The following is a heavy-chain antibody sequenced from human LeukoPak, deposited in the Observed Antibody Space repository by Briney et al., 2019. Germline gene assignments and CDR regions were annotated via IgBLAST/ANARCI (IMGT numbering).Heavy chain of an antibody. CDR2: ISSSSSYI. D-gene: IGHD2-2*01. V-gene: IGHV3-21*01. Sequence: GGSLRLSCAASGFTFSSYGMHWVRQAPGKGLEWVSSISSSSSYIYYADSVKGRFTISRDNAKNSLYLQMNSLRAEDTAVYYCARDVNVVVPAAMGPGGMDVWGQGTTVTVSS. CDR3: ARDVNVVVPAAMGPGGMDV. J-gene: IGHJ6*02. CDR1: GFTFSSYG.